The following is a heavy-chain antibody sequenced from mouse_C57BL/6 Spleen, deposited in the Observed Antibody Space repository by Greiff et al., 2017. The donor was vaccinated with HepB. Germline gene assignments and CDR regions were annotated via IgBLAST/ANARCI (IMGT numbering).Heavy chain of an antibody. D-gene: IGHD2-1*01. J-gene: IGHJ3*01. Sequence: VQLQQSGAELVRPGASVKLSCTASGFNIKDDYMHWVKQRPEQGLEWIGWIDPENGDTEYASKFQGKATITADTSSNTAYLQLSSLTSEDTAVYYCTTLPRWFAYWGQGTLVTVSA. CDR1: GFNIKDDY. CDR3: TTLPRWFAY. CDR2: IDPENGDT. V-gene: IGHV14-4*01.